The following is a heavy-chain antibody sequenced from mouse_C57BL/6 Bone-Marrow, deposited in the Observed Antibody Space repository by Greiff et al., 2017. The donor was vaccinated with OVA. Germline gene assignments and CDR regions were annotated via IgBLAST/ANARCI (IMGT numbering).Heavy chain of an antibody. CDR3: ARKRDSTVAPGFDV. CDR2: IYPGSGST. D-gene: IGHD1-1*01. J-gene: IGHJ1*03. V-gene: IGHV1-55*01. Sequence: QVQLKQPGAELVKPGASVKMSCKASGYTFTSYWITWVKQRPGQGLEWIGDIYPGSGSTNYNEKFKSKATLTVDTSSSTAYMQLSSLTSEDSAVYYCARKRDSTVAPGFDVWGTGTTVTVSS. CDR1: GYTFTSYW.